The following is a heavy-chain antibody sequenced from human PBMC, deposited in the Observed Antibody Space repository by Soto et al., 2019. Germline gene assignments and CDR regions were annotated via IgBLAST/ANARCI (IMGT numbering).Heavy chain of an antibody. CDR1: GYTFTNYG. V-gene: IGHV1-18*01. Sequence: QVLLVQSGAEVKKPGASVKVDCKASGYTFTNYGISWVRQAPGQGLEWLGWISTYNGDRDFAQKVQGRVTMTTDTSTTTAYMELRSLRSNDTAVYYCARSRAGGTWEQYPSFYFDYWGQGALVTVSS. CDR2: ISTYNGDR. D-gene: IGHD1-26*01. CDR3: ARSRAGGTWEQYPSFYFDY. J-gene: IGHJ4*02.